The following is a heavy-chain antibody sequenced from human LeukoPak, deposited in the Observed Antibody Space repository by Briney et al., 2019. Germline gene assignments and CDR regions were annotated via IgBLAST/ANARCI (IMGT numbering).Heavy chain of an antibody. CDR3: ARTVDSSGWYVSASQDYYFDY. Sequence: SETLSLTCTVSGGSISSYYWSWIRQPPGKGLEWIGYIYYSGSTNYNPSLKSRVTISVDTSKNQFSLKLSSVTAADTAVYYCARTVDSSGWYVSASQDYYFDYWGQGTLVAVSS. CDR1: GGSISSYY. J-gene: IGHJ4*02. D-gene: IGHD6-19*01. V-gene: IGHV4-59*01. CDR2: IYYSGST.